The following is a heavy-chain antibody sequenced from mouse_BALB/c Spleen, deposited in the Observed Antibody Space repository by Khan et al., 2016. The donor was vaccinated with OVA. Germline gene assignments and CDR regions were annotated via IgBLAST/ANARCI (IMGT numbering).Heavy chain of an antibody. CDR3: ARETFDY. CDR1: GYSFTSYY. Sequence: VRLQQSGPELMRPGSSVNISCKASGYSFTSYYIHWVKQSHGKSLEWIGYIDPFNGGTDYNQKFKGKATSTVDKSSNTAYMHLSSLTSEDSAVYYCARETFDYWGQGTLVTVS. CDR2: IDPFNGGT. V-gene: IGHV1S135*01. J-gene: IGHJ3*01.